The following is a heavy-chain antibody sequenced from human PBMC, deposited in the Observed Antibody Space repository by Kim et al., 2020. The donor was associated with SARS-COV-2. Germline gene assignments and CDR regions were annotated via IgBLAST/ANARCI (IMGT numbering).Heavy chain of an antibody. J-gene: IGHJ6*02. V-gene: IGHV4-31*03. D-gene: IGHD6-13*01. CDR3: ARDAHSSRNGGV. CDR2: IYYSGST. Sequence: SETLSLTCTVSGGSISSGGYYWSWIRQHPGKGLEWIGYIYYSGSTYYNPSLKSRVTISVDTSKNQFSLKLSSVTAADTAVYYCARDAHSSRNGGVWGQGTTVTVSS. CDR1: GGSISSGGYY.